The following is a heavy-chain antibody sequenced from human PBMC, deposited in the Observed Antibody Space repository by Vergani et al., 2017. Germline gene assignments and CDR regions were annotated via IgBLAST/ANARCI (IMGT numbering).Heavy chain of an antibody. CDR2: IYPGDSDT. Sequence: EVQLVQSGAEVKKPGESLKISCKGSGYSFTSYWIGWVRQMPGKGLEWMGIIYPGDSDTRYSPSFQGQVTISADKSISTAYLQWSSLKASDTAMYYCARQVXGRMVRGVPSWFDPWGQGTLVTVSS. V-gene: IGHV5-51*01. D-gene: IGHD3-10*01. CDR1: GYSFTSYW. CDR3: ARQVXGRMVRGVPSWFDP. J-gene: IGHJ5*02.